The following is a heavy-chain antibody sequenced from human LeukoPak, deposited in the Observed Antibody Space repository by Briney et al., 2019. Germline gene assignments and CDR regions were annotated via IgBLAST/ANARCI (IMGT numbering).Heavy chain of an antibody. D-gene: IGHD3-16*01. CDR1: GYTFTGYY. J-gene: IGHJ4*02. CDR2: INPNSGGT. Sequence: LGASVKVSCKASGYTFTGYYIHWVRQAPGQGLEWMGWINPNSGGTIYAQKFQGRATMTRDTSITTAYMEVSGLGSDDTAVFYCARGYSGPWGSYDYWGQGTLVAVSS. V-gene: IGHV1-2*02. CDR3: ARGYSGPWGSYDY.